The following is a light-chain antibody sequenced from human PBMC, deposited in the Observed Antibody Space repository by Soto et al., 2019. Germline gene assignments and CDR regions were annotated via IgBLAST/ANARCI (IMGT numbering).Light chain of an antibody. CDR2: DAS. CDR1: QSVANF. CDR3: QQRSDWPPIT. V-gene: IGKV3-11*01. J-gene: IGKJ5*01. Sequence: EIVLTQSPGTLSLSPGERATLSCRASQSVANFLAWYQQKPGQAPRLLIYDASIRASGIPARFSGSGSGTDFTLTISSLEPEDFAVYYCQQRSDWPPITFGQGTRLEIK.